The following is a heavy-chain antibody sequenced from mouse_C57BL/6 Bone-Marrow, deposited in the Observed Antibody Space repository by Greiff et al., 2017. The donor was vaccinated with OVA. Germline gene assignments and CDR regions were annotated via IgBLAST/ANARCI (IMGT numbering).Heavy chain of an antibody. Sequence: VKVVESGAELVRPGASVKLSCKASGYTFTDYYINWVKQRPGQGLEWIARIYPGSGNTYYNEKFKGKATLTAEKSSSTAYMQLSSLTSEDSAVYFCARRWDGNYFDYWGQGTTLTVSS. D-gene: IGHD4-1*01. CDR2: IYPGSGNT. CDR1: GYTFTDYY. V-gene: IGHV1-76*01. J-gene: IGHJ2*01. CDR3: ARRWDGNYFDY.